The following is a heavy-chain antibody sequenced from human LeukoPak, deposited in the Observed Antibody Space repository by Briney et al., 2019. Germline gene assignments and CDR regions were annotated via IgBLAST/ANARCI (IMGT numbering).Heavy chain of an antibody. V-gene: IGHV3-21*01. D-gene: IGHD3-3*01. CDR2: ISSSSSYI. CDR3: ARDQDTIFGETQRPFDY. Sequence: PGGSLRLSCAASGFTFSSYSMNWVRQAPGKGLEWVSSISSSSSYIYYADSVKGRFTISRDNAKNSLYLQMNSLRAEDTAVYYCARDQDTIFGETQRPFDYWGQGTLVTVSS. CDR1: GFTFSSYS. J-gene: IGHJ4*02.